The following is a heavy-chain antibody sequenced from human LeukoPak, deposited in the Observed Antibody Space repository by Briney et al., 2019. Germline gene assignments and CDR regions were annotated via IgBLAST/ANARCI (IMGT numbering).Heavy chain of an antibody. J-gene: IGHJ3*02. CDR1: GYTFTSYY. CDR3: ARERHTAMENDAFDI. D-gene: IGHD5-18*01. Sequence: ASVKVSCKASGYTFTSYYMHWVRQAPGRGLEWMGIINPSGGSTSYAQKFQGRVTMTRDMSTSTVYMELSRLRSNDTAVYYCARERHTAMENDAFDIWGQGIMVTVSS. CDR2: INPSGGST. V-gene: IGHV1-46*01.